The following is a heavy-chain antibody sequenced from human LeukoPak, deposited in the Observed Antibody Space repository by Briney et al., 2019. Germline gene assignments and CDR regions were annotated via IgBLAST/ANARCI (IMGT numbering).Heavy chain of an antibody. CDR1: GYTFSSSG. CDR2: INPSGGST. D-gene: IGHD2-8*01. Sequence: ASVKVSCKASGYTFSSSGISWVRQAPGQGLEWMGIINPSGGSTSYAQKFQGRVTMTRDTSTSTVYMELSSLRSEDTAVYYCGRVKNGYWGQGSLVTVSS. J-gene: IGHJ4*02. V-gene: IGHV1-46*03. CDR3: GRVKNGY.